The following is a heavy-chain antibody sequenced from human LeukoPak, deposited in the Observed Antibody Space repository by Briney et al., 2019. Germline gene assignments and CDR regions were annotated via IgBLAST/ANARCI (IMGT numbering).Heavy chain of an antibody. D-gene: IGHD1-26*01. CDR2: IKSKTDGGTT. CDR3: TTDFTVSASYWARSI. J-gene: IGHJ3*02. CDR1: GFTFSNAW. V-gene: IGHV3-15*01. Sequence: GGSLRLSCAASGFTFSNAWMSWVRQAPGKGLEWVGRIKSKTDGGTTDYAAPVKGRFTISRDDSKNTLYLQMNSLKTEDTAVYYCTTDFTVSASYWARSIWGQGTMVTVSS.